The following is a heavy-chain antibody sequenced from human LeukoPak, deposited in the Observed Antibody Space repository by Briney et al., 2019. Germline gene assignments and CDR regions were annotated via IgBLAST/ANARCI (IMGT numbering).Heavy chain of an antibody. J-gene: IGHJ5*02. CDR2: INHSGST. D-gene: IGHD4-23*01. Sequence: PSETLSLTCAVYGGSFRGYYWSGIRQPPGKGLDWIGEINHSGSTNYNPSLKSRVTISIDTPKNHFSLKLGSVTAADTAVYYCARHQRWLQWFDPWGQGTLVTVSS. V-gene: IGHV4-34*01. CDR1: GGSFRGYY. CDR3: ARHQRWLQWFDP.